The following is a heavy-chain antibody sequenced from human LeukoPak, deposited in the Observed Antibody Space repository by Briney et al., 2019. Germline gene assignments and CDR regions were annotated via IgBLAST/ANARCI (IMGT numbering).Heavy chain of an antibody. Sequence: SETLSLTCAVYGGSFSGYYWSWIRQPPGKGLEWIGEINHSGSTNYNPSLKSRVTISVDTSKNQFSLKLSSVTAADTAVYYCARPAWGWFDPWGQGTLVTVSS. D-gene: IGHD3-16*01. J-gene: IGHJ5*02. CDR3: ARPAWGWFDP. CDR2: INHSGST. CDR1: GGSFSGYY. V-gene: IGHV4-34*01.